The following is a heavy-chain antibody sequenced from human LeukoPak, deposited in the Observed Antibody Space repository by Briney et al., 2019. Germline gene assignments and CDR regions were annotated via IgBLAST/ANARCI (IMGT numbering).Heavy chain of an antibody. J-gene: IGHJ4*02. CDR2: ISWNSDYI. CDR3: AKDRYRSGSYSHFDY. Sequence: GGSLGLSCTASGFTFDDYAMHWVRQAPGKGLEWVSGISWNSDYIGYADSVKGRFTISRDNAKNSLYLQVNSLRAEDTALYYCAKDRYRSGSYSHFDYWGQGTLVTVSS. D-gene: IGHD1-26*01. CDR1: GFTFDDYA. V-gene: IGHV3-9*01.